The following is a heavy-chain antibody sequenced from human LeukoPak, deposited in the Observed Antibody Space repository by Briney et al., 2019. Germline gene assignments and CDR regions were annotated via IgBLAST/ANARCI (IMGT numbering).Heavy chain of an antibody. D-gene: IGHD2-15*01. CDR2: ISWNSGSI. CDR1: GFTFDDYA. CDR3: AKDGTRSGGNFDY. Sequence: GRSLRLSCAASGFTFDDYAMHWVRQAPGKSLEWVSGISWNSGSIGYADSVKGRFTISRDNAKNSLYLQMNSLRAEDMALYYCAKDGTRSGGNFDYWGQGTLVTVSS. J-gene: IGHJ4*02. V-gene: IGHV3-9*03.